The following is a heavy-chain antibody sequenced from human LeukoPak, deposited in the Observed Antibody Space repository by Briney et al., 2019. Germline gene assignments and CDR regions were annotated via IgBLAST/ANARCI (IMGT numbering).Heavy chain of an antibody. CDR3: ARADSSGWYDY. V-gene: IGHV3-13*01. Sequence: GGSLRLSCAASGFTFSSYDMHWVRQATGKGLEWVSAIGTAGHTYYPGSVKGRFTISRENAKNSLYLQMNSLRAGDTAVYYCARADSSGWYDYWGQGTLVTVSP. J-gene: IGHJ4*02. CDR1: GFTFSSYD. D-gene: IGHD6-19*01. CDR2: IGTAGHT.